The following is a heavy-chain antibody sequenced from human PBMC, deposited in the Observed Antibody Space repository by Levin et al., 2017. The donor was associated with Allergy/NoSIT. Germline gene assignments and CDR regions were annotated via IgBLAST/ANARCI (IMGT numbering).Heavy chain of an antibody. Sequence: GASVKVSCKASGYTFTSYGISWVRQAPGQGLEWMGWISAYNGNTNYAQKLQGRVTMTTDTSTSTAYMELRSLRSDDTAVYYCARGGDWVAVAGLGGINWFDPWGQGTLVTVSS. CDR3: ARGGDWVAVAGLGGINWFDP. D-gene: IGHD6-19*01. CDR1: GYTFTSYG. CDR2: ISAYNGNT. V-gene: IGHV1-18*01. J-gene: IGHJ5*02.